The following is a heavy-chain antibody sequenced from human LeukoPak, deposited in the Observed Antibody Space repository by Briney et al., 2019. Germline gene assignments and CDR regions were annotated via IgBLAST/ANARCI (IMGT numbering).Heavy chain of an antibody. J-gene: IGHJ4*02. V-gene: IGHV1-8*01. CDR3: ARVFARYCSGGSCYSRALHY. D-gene: IGHD2-15*01. Sequence: WASVKVSCKASGYTFTSYDINLVRQATGQGLEWMGWMNPNSGNTGYAQKFQGRVTMTRNTSISTAYMELSSLRSEDTAVYYCARVFARYCSGGSCYSRALHYWGQGTLVTVSS. CDR1: GYTFTSYD. CDR2: MNPNSGNT.